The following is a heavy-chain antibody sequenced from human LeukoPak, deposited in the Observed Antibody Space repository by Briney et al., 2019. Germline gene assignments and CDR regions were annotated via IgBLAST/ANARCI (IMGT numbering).Heavy chain of an antibody. CDR3: ARLFYGDHAFDI. J-gene: IGHJ3*02. CDR1: GGSISNYY. CDR2: IDYSGSS. Sequence: SETLSLTCTVSGGSISNYYWNWIRQPPGKRLEWIGYIDYSGSSNYNPSLKSRVSISRDTSKNQFSLKLSSVTAADTAIYYCARLFYGDHAFDIWGQGTMVTVSS. V-gene: IGHV4-59*01. D-gene: IGHD4-17*01.